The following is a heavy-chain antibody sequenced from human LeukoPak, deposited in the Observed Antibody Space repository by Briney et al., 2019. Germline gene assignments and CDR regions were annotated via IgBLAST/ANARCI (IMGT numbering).Heavy chain of an antibody. CDR1: GYTFISYY. V-gene: IGHV1-46*01. J-gene: IGHJ4*02. CDR3: ARDPLKIFGVVIRGSVFDY. Sequence: GASVKVSCKASGYTFISYYMHWVRQAPGQGLEWMGIINPSGGSTSYAQKFQGRVTMTRDTSTSTVYMELSSLRSEDTAVYYCARDPLKIFGVVIRGSVFDYWGQGTLVTVSS. CDR2: INPSGGST. D-gene: IGHD3-3*01.